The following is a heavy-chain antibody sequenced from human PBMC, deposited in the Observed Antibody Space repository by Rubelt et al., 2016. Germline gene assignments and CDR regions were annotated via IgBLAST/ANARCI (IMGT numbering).Heavy chain of an antibody. D-gene: IGHD3-10*01. J-gene: IGHJ4*02. Sequence: EVQLVESGGGVVRPGGSLRLSCAASGFTFDGHGMNWVRQAPGKGLEWVSGINWNGGSTGYADSVKGRFTISRDNAKNSLGLQMNSRRAEDTALYYCARDRSYGGFDYWGQGTLVTVSS. CDR3: ARDRSYGGFDY. V-gene: IGHV3-20*04. CDR2: INWNGGST. CDR1: GFTFDGHG.